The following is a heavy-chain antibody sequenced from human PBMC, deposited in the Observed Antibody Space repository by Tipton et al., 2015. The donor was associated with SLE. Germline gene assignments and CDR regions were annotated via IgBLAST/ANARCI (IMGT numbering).Heavy chain of an antibody. Sequence: QLVQSGPEVKKPGASVKVSCKASGYTFTSYDINWVRQATGQGLEWMGWMNPNSGNTGYAQKFQGRVTMTRNTSISTAHMELSSLRSEDTAVYYCARGGGKYYYGSGTMGGFDYWGQGTLVTVSS. J-gene: IGHJ4*02. CDR3: ARGGGKYYYGSGTMGGFDY. V-gene: IGHV1-8*02. D-gene: IGHD3-10*01. CDR1: GYTFTSYD. CDR2: MNPNSGNT.